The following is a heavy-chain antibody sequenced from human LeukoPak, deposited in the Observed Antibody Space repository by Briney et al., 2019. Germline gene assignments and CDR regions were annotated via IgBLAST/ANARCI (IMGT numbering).Heavy chain of an antibody. CDR1: GGTFITYA. J-gene: IGHJ3*02. V-gene: IGHV1-69*06. Sequence: GASVKLSCKASGGTFITYAISWVRQAPGQGLEWMGQIIPISGRANYAQKFQGRVAITADKSTNKAYMELSSLRSEDTAVYYCARSITGHPNHAFDIWGQGTMVTVSS. D-gene: IGHD3-3*01. CDR3: ARSITGHPNHAFDI. CDR2: IIPISGRA.